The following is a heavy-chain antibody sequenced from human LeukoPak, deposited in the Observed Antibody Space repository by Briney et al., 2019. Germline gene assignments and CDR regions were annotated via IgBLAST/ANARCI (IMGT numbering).Heavy chain of an antibody. CDR2: VDPEDGET. J-gene: IGHJ4*02. Sequence: ASVKLSCKASGYTFTDYYMHWVQQAPGKGIEWMGRVDPEDGETIYAEKFQGRVTITADTSTDTAYMELSSLRSEDTAVYYCATSGTGGDYWGQGTLVTVSS. V-gene: IGHV1-69-2*01. CDR3: ATSGTGGDY. CDR1: GYTFTDYY. D-gene: IGHD3-10*01.